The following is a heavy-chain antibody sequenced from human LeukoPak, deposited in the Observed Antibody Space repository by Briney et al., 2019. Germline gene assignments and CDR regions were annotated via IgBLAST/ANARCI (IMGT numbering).Heavy chain of an antibody. Sequence: GGSLRLSCAASGFTFSSYSMNWVRQAPGKGLEWVSYISSSSSTIYYADSVKGRFTISRDNAKNSLYLRMNSLRVEDTAVYYCARGNHIVVVTALDYWGQGTLVTVSS. CDR3: ARGNHIVVVTALDY. V-gene: IGHV3-48*04. J-gene: IGHJ4*02. D-gene: IGHD2-21*02. CDR2: ISSSSSTI. CDR1: GFTFSSYS.